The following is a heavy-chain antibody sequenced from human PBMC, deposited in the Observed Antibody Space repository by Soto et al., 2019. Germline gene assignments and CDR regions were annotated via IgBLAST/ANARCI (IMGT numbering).Heavy chain of an antibody. CDR1: GYNFTICG. J-gene: IGHJ4*02. Sequence: QVLLVQSGAEEKKPWSSVQVSCKASGYNFTICGVSWVRHAPAQGREWMGWISAYNGNTNYAHKLQGRVTMTPDTAKRTAYMELRSLISDDTAVYYVARERGEQLVHFDYWGQGTLVSVSS. V-gene: IGHV1-18*01. D-gene: IGHD6-6*01. CDR2: ISAYNGNT. CDR3: ARERGEQLVHFDY.